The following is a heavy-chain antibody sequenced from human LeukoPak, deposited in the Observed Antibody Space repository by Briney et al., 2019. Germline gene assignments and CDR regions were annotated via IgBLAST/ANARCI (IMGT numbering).Heavy chain of an antibody. V-gene: IGHV3-23*01. D-gene: IGHD6-19*01. CDR2: ISGSGATT. J-gene: IGHJ4*02. Sequence: GGSLRLSCAASGFTFTNYAMSWVRQAPGKGLEWVSVISGSGATTYYADSVKGRFTISRDNSKNTLYLQMNSLRAEDTAGYYCAKNLRAVAGPFDYWGQGTLVTVSS. CDR3: AKNLRAVAGPFDY. CDR1: GFTFTNYA.